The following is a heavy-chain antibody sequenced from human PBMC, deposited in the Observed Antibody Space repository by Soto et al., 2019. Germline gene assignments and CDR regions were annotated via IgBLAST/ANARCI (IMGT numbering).Heavy chain of an antibody. Sequence: GGSLRLSCAASGFTFSNAWMSWVRQAPGKGLEWVGRIKSKTDGGTTDYAAPVRGRFTISRDDSKNTLYLQMNRLKTEHTAVYYCTTGRAEFYDFWSGYPMGYWGQGT. CDR3: TTGRAEFYDFWSGYPMGY. D-gene: IGHD3-3*01. CDR1: GFTFSNAW. V-gene: IGHV3-15*01. CDR2: IKSKTDGGTT. J-gene: IGHJ4*02.